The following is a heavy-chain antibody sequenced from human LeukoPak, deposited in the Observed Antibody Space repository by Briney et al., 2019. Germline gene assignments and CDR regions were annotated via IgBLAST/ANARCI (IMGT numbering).Heavy chain of an antibody. CDR1: GFTFSSYG. D-gene: IGHD3-22*01. CDR2: ISYDGSNK. Sequence: PGGSLRLSCAASGFTFSSYGMHWVRQAPGKGLEWVAVISYDGSNKYYADSVKGRFTISRDNSKNTLYLQMNSLRAEDTAVYYCAKAPGLYYYDSSGYLDYWGQGTLVTVSS. J-gene: IGHJ4*02. CDR3: AKAPGLYYYDSSGYLDY. V-gene: IGHV3-30*18.